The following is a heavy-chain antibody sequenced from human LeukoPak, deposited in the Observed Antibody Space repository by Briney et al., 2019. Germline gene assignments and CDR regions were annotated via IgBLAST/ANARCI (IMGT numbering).Heavy chain of an antibody. Sequence: PGGSLRLSCAASGFTFSSYSMNWVRQAPGKGLEWVSYISSSSSTIYYADSVKGRFTISRDNAKNSLYLQMNSLRDEDTAVYYCARDPDYGDYGKGFDYWGQGTLVTVVS. CDR3: ARDPDYGDYGKGFDY. CDR1: GFTFSSYS. CDR2: ISSSSSTI. D-gene: IGHD4-17*01. V-gene: IGHV3-48*02. J-gene: IGHJ4*02.